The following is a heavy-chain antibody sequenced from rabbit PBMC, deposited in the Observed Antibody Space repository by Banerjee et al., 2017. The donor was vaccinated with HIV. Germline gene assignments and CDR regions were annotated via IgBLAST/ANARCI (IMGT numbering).Heavy chain of an antibody. CDR1: GFSFSSAYW. CDR3: AGNLAGVIGWNFDL. D-gene: IGHD4-1*01. V-gene: IGHV1S40*01. CDR2: IYAGSTGTT. J-gene: IGHJ4*01. Sequence: QSLEESGGDLVKPGASLTLTCTASGFSFSSAYWIYWVRQAPGKGLEWIGTIYAGSTGTTDYANWAKGRFTISKTSSTTVTLQMTSLTAADTATYFCAGNLAGVIGWNFDLWGPGTLVTVS.